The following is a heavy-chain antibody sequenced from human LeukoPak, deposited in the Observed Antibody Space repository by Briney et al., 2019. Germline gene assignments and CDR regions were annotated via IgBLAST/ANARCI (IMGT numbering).Heavy chain of an antibody. V-gene: IGHV3-48*03. D-gene: IGHD2-15*01. CDR1: GFTFISYE. CDR3: ARDLREVVRDV. J-gene: IGHJ4*02. CDR2: ISSSGSTI. Sequence: GGSLRLSCAASGFTFISYEMNWVRQAPGKGLEWVSYISSSGSTIYYADSVKGRFTISRDNAKNSLYLQMNSLRAEDTAVYYCARDLREVVRDVWGQGTLVTVSS.